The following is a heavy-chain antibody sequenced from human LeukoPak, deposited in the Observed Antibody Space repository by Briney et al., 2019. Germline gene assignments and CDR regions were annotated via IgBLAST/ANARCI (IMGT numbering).Heavy chain of an antibody. J-gene: IGHJ3*02. D-gene: IGHD3-22*01. V-gene: IGHV4-59*12. CDR1: GDSISSYY. Sequence: SETLSLTCTVSGDSISSYYWSWIRQPPGKGLEWIGYIYYSGSTYYNPSLKSRVTISVDTSKNQFSLKLSSVTAADTAVYYCARVQRITMIVVVTPRSAFDIWGQGTMVTVSS. CDR2: IYYSGST. CDR3: ARVQRITMIVVVTPRSAFDI.